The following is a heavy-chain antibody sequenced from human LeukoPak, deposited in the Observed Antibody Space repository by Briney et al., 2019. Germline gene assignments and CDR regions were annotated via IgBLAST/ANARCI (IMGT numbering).Heavy chain of an antibody. Sequence: SVTVSCKASGGTCSSYAISWVRQAPGQGLEWMGGIIPIFGTANYAQKFQGRVTITADESTSTAYMELSSLRSEDTAVYYCARTSSSSWYFDHWGQGTLVTVSS. CDR3: ARTSSSSWYFDH. CDR1: GGTCSSYA. CDR2: IIPIFGTA. J-gene: IGHJ4*02. D-gene: IGHD6-13*01. V-gene: IGHV1-69*13.